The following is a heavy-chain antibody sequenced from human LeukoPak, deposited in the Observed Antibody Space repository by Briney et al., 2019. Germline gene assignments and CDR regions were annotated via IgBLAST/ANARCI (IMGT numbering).Heavy chain of an antibody. CDR1: GFTFSSYW. V-gene: IGHV3-7*01. CDR3: ARGGYSSSWFWVY. D-gene: IGHD6-13*01. Sequence: GGSLRLSCAASGFTFSSYWMSWVRQAPGKGPEWVANIKQDGSEKYYVDSVEGRFTISRDNAKNSLYLQMNSLRVEDTAVYYCARGGYSSSWFWVYWGQGTLVTVSS. CDR2: IKQDGSEK. J-gene: IGHJ4*02.